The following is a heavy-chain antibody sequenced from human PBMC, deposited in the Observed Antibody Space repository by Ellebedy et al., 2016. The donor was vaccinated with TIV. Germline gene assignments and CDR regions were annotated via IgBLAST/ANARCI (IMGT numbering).Heavy chain of an antibody. J-gene: IGHJ4*02. CDR1: GVSISSGDYY. CDR2: IFYSGST. Sequence: MPSETLSLTCTVSGVSISSGDYYWSGIRQPAGKGVEWNGCIFYSGSTYYNSYPKSRVAISLDTSQNQFSLKLNSVTDADTAVYYCAKTPGGRLYSDGRPSPGFIYNWGQGTLVTVSS. D-gene: IGHD5-18*01. V-gene: IGHV4-30-4*01. CDR3: AKTPGGRLYSDGRPSPGFIYN.